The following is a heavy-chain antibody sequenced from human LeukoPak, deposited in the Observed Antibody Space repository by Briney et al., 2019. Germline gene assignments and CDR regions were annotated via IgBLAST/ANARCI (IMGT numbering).Heavy chain of an antibody. CDR2: ISSSSSYI. CDR1: GFTFSSYA. J-gene: IGHJ4*02. D-gene: IGHD3-22*01. Sequence: PGGSLRLSCAASGFTFSSYAMSWVRQAPGKGLEWVSSISSSSSYIYYADSVKGRFTISRDNAKNSLYLQMNSLRAEDTAVYYCARGYYYDLYYFDYWGQGTLVTVSS. CDR3: ARGYYYDLYYFDY. V-gene: IGHV3-21*01.